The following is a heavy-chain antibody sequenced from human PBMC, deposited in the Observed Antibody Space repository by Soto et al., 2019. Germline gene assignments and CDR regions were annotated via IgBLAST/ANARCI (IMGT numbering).Heavy chain of an antibody. J-gene: IGHJ3*02. CDR3: ARVGDRGMDGSCYAGAFFDI. D-gene: IGHD2-15*01. CDR1: GFTFSDSD. CDR2: ISSSGSTI. V-gene: IGHV3-11*01. Sequence: GGSLGLSCAASGFTFSDSDMSWIRRAPGKGLEWSSYISSSGSTIYYADSVKGRFTISNDNVKSSLYLQMNSLKAEYTAMYYCARVGDRGMDGSCYAGAFFDIWGQGTMVTVSS.